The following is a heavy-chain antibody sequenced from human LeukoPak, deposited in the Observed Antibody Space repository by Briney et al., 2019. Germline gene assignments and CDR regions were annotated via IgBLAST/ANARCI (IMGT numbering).Heavy chain of an antibody. J-gene: IGHJ6*02. CDR2: ISGSGGST. CDR3: AQGGSEIYYYYHGMDV. CDR1: GFTFSSYA. Sequence: GGSLRLSCAASGFTFSSYAMSWVRQAPGKGLEWVSAISGSGGSTHYADSVKGRFTISRDNSKNTLYLQMNSLRVEDTAVFYCAQGGSEIYYYYHGMDVWGQGTTVTVSS. D-gene: IGHD3-10*01. V-gene: IGHV3-23*01.